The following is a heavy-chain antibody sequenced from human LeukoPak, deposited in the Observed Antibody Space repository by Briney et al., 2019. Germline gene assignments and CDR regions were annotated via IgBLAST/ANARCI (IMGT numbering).Heavy chain of an antibody. J-gene: IGHJ4*02. CDR3: ASLSSIAARRNY. V-gene: IGHV3-11*04. CDR2: ISSSGSTI. CDR1: GFTFSDYY. Sequence: PGGSLRLSCAASGFTFSDYYMSWIRHAPGKGLEWVSYISSSGSTIYYADSVKGRFTISRDNAKNSLYLQMSSLRAEDTAVYYCASLSSIAARRNYWGQGTLVTVSS. D-gene: IGHD6-6*01.